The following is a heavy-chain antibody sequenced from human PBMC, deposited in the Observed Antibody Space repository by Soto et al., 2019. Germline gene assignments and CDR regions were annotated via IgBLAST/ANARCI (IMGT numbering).Heavy chain of an antibody. V-gene: IGHV4-30-2*01. CDR2: IYHSGST. Sequence: ASETLSLTCAVSGGSISSGGYSWCWIRQPPGKGLEWIGYIYHSGSTYYNPSLKSRVTISVDTSKNQFSLKLSSVTAADTAVFYCARHTLSSWGFCYFYYRGQGALVTVSS. D-gene: IGHD7-27*01. CDR3: ARHTLSSWGFCYFYY. J-gene: IGHJ4*02. CDR1: GGSISSGGYS.